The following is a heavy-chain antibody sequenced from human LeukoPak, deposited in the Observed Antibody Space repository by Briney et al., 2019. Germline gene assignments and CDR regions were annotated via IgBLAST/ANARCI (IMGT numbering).Heavy chain of an antibody. CDR2: ISYDGSNK. CDR3: ASSPYYYDSSGYYGAPSFDY. J-gene: IGHJ4*02. V-gene: IGHV3-30-3*01. CDR1: GFTFSSYA. Sequence: GGSLRLSCAASGFTFSSYAMSWVRQAPGKGLEWVAVISYDGSNKYYADSVKGRFTISRDNSKNTLYLQMNSLRAEDTAVYYCASSPYYYDSSGYYGAPSFDYWGQGTLVTVSS. D-gene: IGHD3-22*01.